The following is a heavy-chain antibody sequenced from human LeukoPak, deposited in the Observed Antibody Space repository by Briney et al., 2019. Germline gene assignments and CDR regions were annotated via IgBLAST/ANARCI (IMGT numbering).Heavy chain of an antibody. V-gene: IGHV4-30-4*01. CDR3: ARVPDDYGDYRYGMDV. CDR2: IYYSGST. D-gene: IGHD4-17*01. CDR1: GGSISSGDYY. Sequence: SQTLSHNCTVSGGSISSGDYYWSWIRQPPGKGLEWIGYIYYSGSTYYNPSLKSRVTISVDTSKNQFSLKLSSVTAADTAVYYCARVPDDYGDYRYGMDVWGQGTTVTVSS. J-gene: IGHJ6*02.